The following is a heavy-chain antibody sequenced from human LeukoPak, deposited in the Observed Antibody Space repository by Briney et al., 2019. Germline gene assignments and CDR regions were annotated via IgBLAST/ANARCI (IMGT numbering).Heavy chain of an antibody. CDR1: GFTFSSYE. D-gene: IGHD5-12*01. CDR2: ISSSGSTI. V-gene: IGHV3-48*03. Sequence: GGSLRLSCAASGFTFSSYEMNWVRQAPGKGREWVSYISSSGSTIYYADSVKGRFTISRDNAKNSLYLQMNSLRAEDTAVYYCAGVSGYEFDYWGQGTLVTVSS. J-gene: IGHJ4*02. CDR3: AGVSGYEFDY.